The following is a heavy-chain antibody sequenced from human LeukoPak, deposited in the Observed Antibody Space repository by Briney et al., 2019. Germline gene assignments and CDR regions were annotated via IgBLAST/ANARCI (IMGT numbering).Heavy chain of an antibody. V-gene: IGHV4-39*07. CDR2: IYYVGST. J-gene: IGHJ6*03. CDR1: GGSISSSGYY. D-gene: IGHD2-2*01. CDR3: ARDRPTYCSSTSCYRDYYYYYMDV. Sequence: PSETLSLTCTVSGGSISSSGYYWGWIRQPPGKGLEWIGNIYYVGSTYYNPSLNSRVTISVDTSKNQFSLKLSSVTAADTAVYYCARDRPTYCSSTSCYRDYYYYYMDVWGKGTTVTISS.